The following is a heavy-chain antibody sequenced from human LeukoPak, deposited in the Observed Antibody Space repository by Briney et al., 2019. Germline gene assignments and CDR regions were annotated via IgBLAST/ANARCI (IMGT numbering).Heavy chain of an antibody. Sequence: GGSLRLSCAASGFTFSSYSMNWVRQAPGKGLEWVSYISSSSSTIYYADSVKGRFTISRDNAKNSLYLQMNSLRAEDTAVYYCARDLISSSWYEEYFQHWGQGTLVTVPS. CDR2: ISSSSSTI. V-gene: IGHV3-48*01. D-gene: IGHD6-13*01. CDR1: GFTFSSYS. CDR3: ARDLISSSWYEEYFQH. J-gene: IGHJ1*01.